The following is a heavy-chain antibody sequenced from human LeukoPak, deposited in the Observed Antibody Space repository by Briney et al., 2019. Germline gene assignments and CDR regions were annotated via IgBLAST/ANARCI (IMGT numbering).Heavy chain of an antibody. D-gene: IGHD6-13*01. CDR3: ARGVAAGLLAY. CDR2: FYHSGSS. J-gene: IGHJ4*02. Sequence: PSETLPLICSVSGYPISRGYYWGWLRQPPGEGVEWSGSFYHSGSSLYNLSLKSRVTIPVDTSKHELSLKLRSMTAADRAVYHCARGVAAGLLAYWGQGTLVTVSS. CDR1: GYPISRGYY. V-gene: IGHV4-38-2*02.